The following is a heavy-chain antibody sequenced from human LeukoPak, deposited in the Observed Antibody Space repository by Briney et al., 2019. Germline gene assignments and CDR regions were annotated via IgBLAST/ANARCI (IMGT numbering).Heavy chain of an antibody. Sequence: SSETLSLTCTVSGGSISSYYWSWIRQPPGKGLEWIGYIYYSGSTNYNPSLKSRVTISVDTSKNQFSLKLSSVTAADTAVYYCARNIAAAGYWTIGRSNNWFDPWGQGTLVTVSS. V-gene: IGHV4-59*01. CDR3: ARNIAAAGYWTIGRSNNWFDP. D-gene: IGHD6-13*01. CDR2: IYYSGST. J-gene: IGHJ5*02. CDR1: GGSISSYY.